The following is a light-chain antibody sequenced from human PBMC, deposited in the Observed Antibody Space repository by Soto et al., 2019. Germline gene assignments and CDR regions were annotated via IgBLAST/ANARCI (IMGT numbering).Light chain of an antibody. CDR2: DDS. Sequence: DIQMTQSPSTLSASVGDRVTITCRASESISRWLAWYQQKPGKAPKILIYDDSSLESGVPQRFSGSGSGTDFIFTISSLQPEDFATYFCQQSYNSPPTCGQGTKVDIK. CDR1: ESISRW. CDR3: QQSYNSPPT. V-gene: IGKV1-5*01. J-gene: IGKJ1*01.